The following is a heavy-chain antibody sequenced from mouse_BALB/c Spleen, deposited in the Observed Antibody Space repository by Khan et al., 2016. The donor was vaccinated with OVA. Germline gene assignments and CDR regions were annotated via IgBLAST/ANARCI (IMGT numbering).Heavy chain of an antibody. CDR3: TNHGSSSAWFTY. D-gene: IGHD1-1*01. Sequence: QVQLKVSGAELAKPGASVKMSCKASGYTFTSYWMHWVKQRPGQGLEWIGYINPSTDYTEYNQKFKDKATFTADKSSSTAYMQLTSLTSEDSAVYYCTNHGSSSAWFTYGGQGTLVTVSA. V-gene: IGHV1-7*01. CDR2: INPSTDYT. J-gene: IGHJ3*01. CDR1: GYTFTSYW.